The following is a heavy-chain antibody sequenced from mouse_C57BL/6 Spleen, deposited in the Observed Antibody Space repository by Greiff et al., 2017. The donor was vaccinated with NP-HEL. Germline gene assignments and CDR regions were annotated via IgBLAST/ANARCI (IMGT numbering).Heavy chain of an antibody. D-gene: IGHD4-1*01. V-gene: IGHV1-52*01. CDR2: IDPSDSET. CDR1: GYTFTSYW. J-gene: IGHJ2*01. CDR3: ARTGTNWDFFDY. Sequence: QVQLQQPGAELVRPGSSVKLSCKASGYTFTSYWMHWVKQRPIQGLEWIGNIDPSDSETHYNQKFKDKATLTVDKSSSTAYMQLSSLTSEDSAVYYCARTGTNWDFFDYWGQGTTLTVSS.